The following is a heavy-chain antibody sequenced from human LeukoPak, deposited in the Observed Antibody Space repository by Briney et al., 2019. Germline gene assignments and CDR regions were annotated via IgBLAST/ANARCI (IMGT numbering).Heavy chain of an antibody. J-gene: IGHJ6*03. Sequence: ASVKVSCKASGATFSNYAISWVRQAPGQGLEWMGRINPNSGGTNYAQKFQGRVTMTRDTSISTAYMELSRLRSDDTAVYYCARRTMVRGETTIYYYYMDVWGKGTTVTVSS. D-gene: IGHD3-10*01. CDR1: GATFSNYA. V-gene: IGHV1-2*06. CDR3: ARRTMVRGETTIYYYYMDV. CDR2: INPNSGGT.